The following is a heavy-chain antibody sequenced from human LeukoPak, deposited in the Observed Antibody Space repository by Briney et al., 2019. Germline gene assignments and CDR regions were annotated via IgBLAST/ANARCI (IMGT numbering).Heavy chain of an antibody. Sequence: PSETLSLTCTVSGGSISSYYWSWIRQPPGKGLEWIGYIYYSGSTNYNPSLKSRVTISVDTSKNQFSLKLSSVTAADTAVYYCARVGEVAGHLIDYWGQGTLVTVSS. V-gene: IGHV4-59*01. D-gene: IGHD6-19*01. J-gene: IGHJ4*02. CDR1: GGSISSYY. CDR2: IYYSGST. CDR3: ARVGEVAGHLIDY.